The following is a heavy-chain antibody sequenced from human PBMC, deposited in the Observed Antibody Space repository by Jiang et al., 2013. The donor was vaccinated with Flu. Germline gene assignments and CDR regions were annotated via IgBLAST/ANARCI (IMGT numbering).Heavy chain of an antibody. J-gene: IGHJ4*02. Sequence: SGAEVKKPGSSVKVSCKASGGTFSSYTISWVRQAPGQGLEWMGRIIPILGIANYAQKFQGRVTITADKSTSTAYMELSSLRSEDTAVYYCAREDPVSWNYDYWGQGTLVTVSS. D-gene: IGHD1-7*01. CDR3: AREDPVSWNYDY. CDR2: IIPILGIA. CDR1: GGTFSSYT. V-gene: IGHV1-69*04.